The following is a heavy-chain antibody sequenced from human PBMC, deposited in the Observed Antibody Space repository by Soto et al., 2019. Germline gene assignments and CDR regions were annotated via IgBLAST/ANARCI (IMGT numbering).Heavy chain of an antibody. CDR3: ARAVAVAADFDY. CDR1: GYTFTGYA. J-gene: IGHJ4*02. V-gene: IGHV1-3*01. Sequence: ASVKVSCKASGYTFTGYAMHWVRQAPGQRLKWMGWINAGNGNTKYSQKFQGRVTITRDTSASTAYMELSSLRSEDTAVYYCARAVAVAADFDYWGQGTLVTVS. CDR2: INAGNGNT. D-gene: IGHD6-19*01.